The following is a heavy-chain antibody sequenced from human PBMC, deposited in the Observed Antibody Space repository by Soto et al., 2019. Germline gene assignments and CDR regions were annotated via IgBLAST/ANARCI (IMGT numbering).Heavy chain of an antibody. D-gene: IGHD5-18*01. Sequence: EVQLVESGGGLIPPGGSLRLSCAASRFLVNSADMTWVRQAPGKGLEWLSMINSDGSTLYAESVKGRFTISRDNSKNRLDLQMNSLRAEDTAMYYCARSGYSFAWGYWGQGTLVIVTS. J-gene: IGHJ4*02. CDR2: INSDGST. CDR1: RFLVNSAD. V-gene: IGHV3-53*01. CDR3: ARSGYSFAWGY.